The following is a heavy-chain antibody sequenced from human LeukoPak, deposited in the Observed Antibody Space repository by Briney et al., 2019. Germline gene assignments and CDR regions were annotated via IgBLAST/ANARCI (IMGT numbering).Heavy chain of an antibody. CDR1: GFTFSSYG. J-gene: IGHJ6*03. CDR3: AQTRRDYYYYIDV. D-gene: IGHD6-6*01. V-gene: IGHV3-30*02. CDR2: IRYDGSNK. Sequence: GGSLRLSCAASGFTFSSYGMHWVRQAPGKGLEWVAFIRYDGSNKYYADSVKGRFTISRDNSKNTLYLQMNSLRAEDTAVYYCAQTRRDYYYYIDVWGKGTTVTVSS.